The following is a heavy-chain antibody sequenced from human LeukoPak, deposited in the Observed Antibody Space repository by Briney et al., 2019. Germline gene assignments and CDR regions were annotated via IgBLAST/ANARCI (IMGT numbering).Heavy chain of an antibody. V-gene: IGHV1-2*02. CDR1: GYTFTGYD. Sequence: ASVRVSCKASGYTFTGYDLHWVRQAPGQGLEWMGWVSPDSGGTNYAQKFQGRVTMTRDTSISTAFMELSSLRSDDTAVYYCARWSGTTDDYWGQGTLVTVSS. D-gene: IGHD4-11*01. J-gene: IGHJ4*02. CDR3: ARWSGTTDDY. CDR2: VSPDSGGT.